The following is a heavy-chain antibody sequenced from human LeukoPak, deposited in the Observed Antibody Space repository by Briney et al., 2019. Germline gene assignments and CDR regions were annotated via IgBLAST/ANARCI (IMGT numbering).Heavy chain of an antibody. CDR1: GYTFTGYY. Sequence: GASVKVSCKTSGYTFTGYYIHWVRQAPGQGLQWLGWINPNSGGTNYAQNFQGRVTVTRDTSTATAYMELNELTSDDTAVYYCAGQKDPRPIDYWGQGTLVTVSS. CDR2: INPNSGGT. J-gene: IGHJ4*02. CDR3: AGQKDPRPIDY. V-gene: IGHV1-2*02.